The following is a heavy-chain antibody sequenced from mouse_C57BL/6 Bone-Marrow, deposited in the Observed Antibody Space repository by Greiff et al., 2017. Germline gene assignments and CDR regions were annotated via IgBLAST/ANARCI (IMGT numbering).Heavy chain of an antibody. D-gene: IGHD1-1*01. V-gene: IGHV5-9*01. Sequence: EVKLVESGGGLVKPGGSLKLSCAASGFTFSSYTMSWVRQTPEKRLQWVAAISRGGGNTYYPDSVKGRFTISRDNDKNILYLQMSSLRSEDTALYYCSRQVTTVLATKYFDVWGTGTTVTVSS. CDR1: GFTFSSYT. J-gene: IGHJ1*03. CDR3: SRQVTTVLATKYFDV. CDR2: ISRGGGNT.